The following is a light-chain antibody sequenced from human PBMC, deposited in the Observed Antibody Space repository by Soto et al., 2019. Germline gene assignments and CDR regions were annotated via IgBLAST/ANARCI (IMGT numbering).Light chain of an antibody. Sequence: DIVMTQSPDSLAVSLGERATINCKSSQSVLYSSNNKNYFAWYQQKPGQPPKLLIYWASTRESVVPDRFSGSGSVTDFTLTISSLQAEDVAVYYCHQYYTTPYTFGQGTKLEI. V-gene: IGKV4-1*01. CDR2: WAS. CDR3: HQYYTTPYT. J-gene: IGKJ2*01. CDR1: QSVLYSSNNKNY.